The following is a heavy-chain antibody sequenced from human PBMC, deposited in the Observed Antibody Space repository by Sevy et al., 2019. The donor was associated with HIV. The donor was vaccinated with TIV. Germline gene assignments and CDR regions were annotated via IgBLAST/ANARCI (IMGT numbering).Heavy chain of an antibody. CDR3: ARPTSGLSEYEPLDNARFYGMDV. D-gene: IGHD1-20*01. J-gene: IGHJ6*02. V-gene: IGHV3-21*01. CDR1: GFTFRSYS. Sequence: GSLRLSCAASGFTFRSYSMNWVRQAPGRGLEWVSSITSSSSFIFYADSVKGRFTISRDNAKNSLFLQMNSLRAEATAVYYCARPTSGLSEYEPLDNARFYGMDVWGQGTTVTVSS. CDR2: ITSSSSFI.